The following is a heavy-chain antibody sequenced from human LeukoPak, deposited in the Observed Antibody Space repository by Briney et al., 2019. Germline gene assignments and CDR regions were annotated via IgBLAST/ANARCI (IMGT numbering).Heavy chain of an antibody. J-gene: IGHJ4*02. V-gene: IGHV4-39*02. Sequence: WVRQAPGKGLEWIGTGYSRGTTYYNPSLKSRVTISVDTSKNLFSLRLRSVTAADTGVYYCARVNGDYAHLIDYWGQGTLVTVSS. CDR3: ARVNGDYAHLIDY. D-gene: IGHD4-17*01. CDR2: GYSRGTT.